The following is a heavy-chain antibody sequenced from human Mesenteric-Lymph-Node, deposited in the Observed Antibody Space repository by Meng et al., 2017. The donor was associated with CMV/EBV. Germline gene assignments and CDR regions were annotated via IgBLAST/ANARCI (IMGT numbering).Heavy chain of an antibody. V-gene: IGHV3-30-3*01. CDR1: GFIFSHYA. D-gene: IGHD3-9*01. J-gene: IGHJ4*02. CDR2: IAYDGSRQ. Sequence: GGSLRLSCAASGFIFSHYAMHWVRQAPGKGLEWVAMIAYDGSRQFYADSVKGRFTISRDSSRDTLFLQMNSLRADDTAIYYCARERTGYYSECWGQGTLVTVSS. CDR3: ARERTGYYSEC.